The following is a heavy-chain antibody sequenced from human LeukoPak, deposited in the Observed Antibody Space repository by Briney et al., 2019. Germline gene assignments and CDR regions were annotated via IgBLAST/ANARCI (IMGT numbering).Heavy chain of an antibody. CDR2: IYYSGST. CDR1: GGSISSYY. D-gene: IGHD3-22*01. Sequence: PSETLSLTCTVSGGSISSYYWNWIRQPPGKGLEWIGYIYYSGSTYYNPSLKSRVTISVDTSKNQFSLKLSSVTAADTAVYYCARGGALAAWLLMDYWGQGTLVTVSS. V-gene: IGHV4-59*12. CDR3: ARGGALAAWLLMDY. J-gene: IGHJ4*02.